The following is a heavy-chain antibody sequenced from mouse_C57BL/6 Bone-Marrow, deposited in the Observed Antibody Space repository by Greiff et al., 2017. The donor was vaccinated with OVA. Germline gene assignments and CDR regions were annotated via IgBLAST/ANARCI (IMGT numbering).Heavy chain of an antibody. J-gene: IGHJ4*01. D-gene: IGHD1-1*01. V-gene: IGHV1-5*01. Sequence: EVQLQQSGTVLARPGASVKMSCKTSGYTFTSYWMHWVKQRPGQGLEWIGAIYPGNSDTSYNQKFKGKAKLTAVTSASTAYMELSSLANEDSAVYDCLSYYYGSSGAMDYWGQGTSVTVSS. CDR3: LSYYYGSSGAMDY. CDR1: GYTFTSYW. CDR2: IYPGNSDT.